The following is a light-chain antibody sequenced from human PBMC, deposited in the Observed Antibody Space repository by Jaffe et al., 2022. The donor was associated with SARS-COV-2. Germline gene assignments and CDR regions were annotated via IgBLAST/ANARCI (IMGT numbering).Light chain of an antibody. CDR1: SSNIGRNT. Sequence: QSVLTQPPSTSATPGQRVTISCSGSSSNIGRNTVSWYQHFPGTAPKLLIYTNDQRPSGVPDRFSGSKSGTSASLAISGLQSEDETDYFCAAWDDSLNGVVFGGGTKLTVL. CDR2: TND. CDR3: AAWDDSLNGVV. J-gene: IGLJ2*01. V-gene: IGLV1-44*01.